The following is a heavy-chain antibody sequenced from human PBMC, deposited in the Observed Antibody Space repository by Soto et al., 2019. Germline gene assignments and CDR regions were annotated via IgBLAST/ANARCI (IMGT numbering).Heavy chain of an antibody. CDR3: AAGPAAGTNYFDY. D-gene: IGHD6-13*01. J-gene: IGHJ4*02. CDR2: IIPIFGTA. Sequence: ASVKVSCKASGGTFSSYAISWVRQAPGQGLEWMGGIIPIFGTANYAQKFQGRVTITADESTSTAYMELSSLRSEDTAVYYCAAGPAAGTNYFDYWGQGTLVTVSS. V-gene: IGHV1-69*13. CDR1: GGTFSSYA.